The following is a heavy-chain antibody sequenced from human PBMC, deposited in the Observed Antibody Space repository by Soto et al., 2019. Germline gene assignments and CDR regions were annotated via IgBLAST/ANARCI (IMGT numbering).Heavy chain of an antibody. V-gene: IGHV4-34*01. Sequence: PSVTLSLTCAVYGGSVNGYYWNWIRQPPGKGPEWIGEINHTGGTHYNPSLKSRVTMSVDTSKNQFSLRLSSVTAADTAIYYCATRITVFGLLIPQFDPWGQGTQVTVSS. CDR2: INHTGGT. J-gene: IGHJ5*02. CDR3: ATRITVFGLLIPQFDP. D-gene: IGHD3-3*01. CDR1: GGSVNGYY.